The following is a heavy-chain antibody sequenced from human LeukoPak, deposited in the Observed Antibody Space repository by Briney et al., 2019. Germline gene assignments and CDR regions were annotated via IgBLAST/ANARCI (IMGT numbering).Heavy chain of an antibody. CDR1: RGSISSPKW. D-gene: IGHD6-19*01. CDR2: IYHSGSA. J-gene: IGHJ3*02. V-gene: IGHV4-4*02. Sequence: SGTLSLTCTVSRGSISSPKWWTWVRQAPEKGLEWIAEIYHSGSADHNPSLISRLTISVDKSRNQFSLKLSSVTAADTAVYYCASRSASALDGFDIWGQGTMVTVSS. CDR3: ASRSASALDGFDI.